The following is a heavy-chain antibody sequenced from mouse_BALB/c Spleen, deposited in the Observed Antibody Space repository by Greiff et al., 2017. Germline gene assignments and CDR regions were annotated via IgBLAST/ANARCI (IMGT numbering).Heavy chain of an antibody. CDR3: ATGGLRRFDY. V-gene: IGHV5-4*02. CDR1: GFTFSDYY. D-gene: IGHD2-2*01. J-gene: IGHJ2*01. CDR2: ISDGGSYT. Sequence: EVQVVESGGGLVKPGGSLKLSCAASGFTFSDYYMYWVRQTPEKRLEWVATISDGGSYTYYPDSVKGRFTISRDNAKNNLYLQMSSLKSEDTAMYYCATGGLRRFDYWGQGTTLTVSS.